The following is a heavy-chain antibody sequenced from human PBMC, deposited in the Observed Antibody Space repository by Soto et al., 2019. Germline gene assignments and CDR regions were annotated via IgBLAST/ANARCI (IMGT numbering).Heavy chain of an antibody. Sequence: PGGSLRLSCAASGFTFSSYAMSWVRQAPGKGLEWVSVISGSGDITYYADSVKGRFTVSRDNSKNTLYLQMNSLRAEDAAVYYCAKVDIVAMTQENFDYWGPGTLVTVSS. CDR1: GFTFSSYA. J-gene: IGHJ4*02. D-gene: IGHD5-12*01. V-gene: IGHV3-23*01. CDR2: ISGSGDIT. CDR3: AKVDIVAMTQENFDY.